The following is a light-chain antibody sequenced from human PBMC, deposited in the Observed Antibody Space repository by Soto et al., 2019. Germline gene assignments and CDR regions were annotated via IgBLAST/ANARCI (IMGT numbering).Light chain of an antibody. V-gene: IGLV2-8*01. CDR3: SSFVAGNNYWV. Sequence: QSVLTQPPSASGSPGRSVTISCTGTSSDVGGYDYVSWFQQHPGKAPKLIIYEVTKRPSGVPDRFSASKSGNTASLTVSGLQPEVEADYYCSSFVAGNNYWVFGGGTKVTVL. J-gene: IGLJ3*02. CDR1: SSDVGGYDY. CDR2: EVT.